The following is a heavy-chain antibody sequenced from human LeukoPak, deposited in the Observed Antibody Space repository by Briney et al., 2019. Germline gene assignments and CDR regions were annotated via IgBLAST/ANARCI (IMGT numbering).Heavy chain of an antibody. Sequence: ASVKVSCKASGFTFTRSTTQWVRQARGQGLEWIGWIVVGSGKTKYAQKFQERVTLSTDKSTGTAYMELGGLTSEDTAVYYCAAERYDSTCCWFDPWGQGTLVTVSS. CDR1: GFTFTRST. J-gene: IGHJ5*02. CDR2: IVVGSGKT. CDR3: AAERYDSTCCWFDP. V-gene: IGHV1-58*02. D-gene: IGHD6-13*01.